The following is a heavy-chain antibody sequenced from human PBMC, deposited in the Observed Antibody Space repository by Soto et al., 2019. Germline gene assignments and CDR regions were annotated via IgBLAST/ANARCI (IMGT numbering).Heavy chain of an antibody. J-gene: IGHJ4*02. Sequence: ETLSLTCTVSGGSIRSYYWSWIRQPPGKGLEWIGYIYYSGSTNYNPSLKSRVTISVDTSKNQFPLKLSSVTAADTAVYYCAREGPYDGNRYYYFWGQGTLVTVSS. CDR2: IYYSGST. V-gene: IGHV4-59*01. CDR3: AREGPYDGNRYYYF. D-gene: IGHD3-22*01. CDR1: GGSIRSYY.